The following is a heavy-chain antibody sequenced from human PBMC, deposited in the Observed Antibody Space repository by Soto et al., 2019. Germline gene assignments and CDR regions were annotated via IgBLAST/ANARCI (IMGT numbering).Heavy chain of an antibody. Sequence: ASVKVSCKVSGYTLTELPMHWVRQAPGKGLEWMGGFDPEDGETIYAQKFQGRVTMTEDTSTDTAYMELSSLRSEDTAVYYCATSYGSGSYYKFCYWGQGTLVTVSS. J-gene: IGHJ4*02. CDR1: GYTLTELP. V-gene: IGHV1-24*01. CDR3: ATSYGSGSYYKFCY. CDR2: FDPEDGET. D-gene: IGHD3-10*01.